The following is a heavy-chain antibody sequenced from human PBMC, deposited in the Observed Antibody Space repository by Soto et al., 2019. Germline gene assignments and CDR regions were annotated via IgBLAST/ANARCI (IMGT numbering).Heavy chain of an antibody. J-gene: IGHJ4*02. V-gene: IGHV4-34*01. CDR3: AKNIGGSAQLAMVY. CDR2: INHSGST. CDR1: GGSFSGYY. D-gene: IGHD1-26*01. Sequence: SETLSLTCAVYGGSFSGYYWSWIRQPPGKGLEWIGEINHSGSTNYNPSLKSRVTISVDTSKNQFSLKLSSVTAADTAVYYCAKNIGGSAQLAMVYWGQGTLVTVSS.